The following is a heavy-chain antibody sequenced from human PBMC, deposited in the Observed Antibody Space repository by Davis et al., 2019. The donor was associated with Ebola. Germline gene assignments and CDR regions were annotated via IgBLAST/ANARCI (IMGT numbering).Heavy chain of an antibody. CDR3: ARELLVTGYKCADY. D-gene: IGHD3-9*01. CDR2: INPNSGDT. Sequence: ASVKVSCKASGYTFTGYYMHWVRQAPGQGLEWMGWINPNSGDTNYAQKFQGRVTMTRDTSISTTYLELSSLRSDDTAMYYCARELLVTGYKCADYWGQGTLVTVSS. V-gene: IGHV1-2*02. CDR1: GYTFTGYY. J-gene: IGHJ4*02.